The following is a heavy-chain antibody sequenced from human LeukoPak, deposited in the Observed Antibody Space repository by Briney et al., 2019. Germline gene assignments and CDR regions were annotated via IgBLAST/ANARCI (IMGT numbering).Heavy chain of an antibody. CDR1: GYTLTGYY. Sequence: GASVKVSCKASGYTLTGYYMHWVRQAPGQGLEWMGWINPNSGGTNYAQKFQGRVTMTRDTSISTAYMELSRLRSDDTAVYYCARDAELRFLEWLFSNNNWFDPWGQGTLVTVSS. CDR2: INPNSGGT. CDR3: ARDAELRFLEWLFSNNNWFDP. V-gene: IGHV1-2*02. J-gene: IGHJ5*02. D-gene: IGHD3-3*01.